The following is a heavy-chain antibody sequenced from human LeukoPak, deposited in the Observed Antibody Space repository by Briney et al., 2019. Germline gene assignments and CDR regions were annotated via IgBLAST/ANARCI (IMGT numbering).Heavy chain of an antibody. D-gene: IGHD6-13*01. J-gene: IGHJ5*02. V-gene: IGHV1-69*13. CDR1: GGTFSSYA. CDR2: IIPIFGTA. Sequence: GASVEVSCKASGGTFSSYAISWVRQAPGQGLEWMGGIIPIFGTANYAQKFQGRVTITADESTSTAYMELSSLRSEDTAVYFCASAPRYSSSWPNNWFDPWGQGTLVTVSS. CDR3: ASAPRYSSSWPNNWFDP.